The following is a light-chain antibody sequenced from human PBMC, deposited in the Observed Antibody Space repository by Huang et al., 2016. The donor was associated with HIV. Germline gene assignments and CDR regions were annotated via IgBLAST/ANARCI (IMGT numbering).Light chain of an antibody. V-gene: IGKV3-20*01. J-gene: IGKJ1*01. CDR1: QSVSSSY. CDR2: GAS. CDR3: QQYDSSPWT. Sequence: EIVLTQSPGTLSLSPGESATLSCRASQSVSSSYLAWYQQKPGQAPRLLFYGASSRATGIPDRFSDSGSGTDFTLTISRLEPEDFAVYYCQQYDSSPWTFGQGTKVEIK.